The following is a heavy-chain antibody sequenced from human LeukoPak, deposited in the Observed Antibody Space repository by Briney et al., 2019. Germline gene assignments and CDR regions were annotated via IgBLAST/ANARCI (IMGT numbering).Heavy chain of an antibody. D-gene: IGHD4-17*01. CDR1: NYTFSDYD. CDR3: AREDDRSFGAYDC. CDR2: VSKYSGNA. V-gene: IGHV1-18*01. Sequence: ASVKVSCKASNYTFSDYDITWVRRAPGQGLEWMGWVSKYSGNADYAPKFQGRVSMTTDTSTRTAYMELRSLRPDDTAVYFCAREDDRSFGAYDCWGQGTLVTVSS. J-gene: IGHJ4*02.